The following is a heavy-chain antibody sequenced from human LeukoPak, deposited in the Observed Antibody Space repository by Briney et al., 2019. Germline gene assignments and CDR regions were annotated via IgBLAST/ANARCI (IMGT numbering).Heavy chain of an antibody. D-gene: IGHD3-10*01. Sequence: PGGSLILSCVSSGFTFNNYAMNWVRQAPGKGLEWVSSIRGSDSITYYADSVKGRFTISRDTSKNTLWLQMNSLRVDDTALYYCAKSLGGDYGSGSYYVVFDSWGQGTLVTVSS. J-gene: IGHJ4*02. CDR2: IRGSDSIT. CDR1: GFTFNNYA. CDR3: AKSLGGDYGSGSYYVVFDS. V-gene: IGHV3-23*01.